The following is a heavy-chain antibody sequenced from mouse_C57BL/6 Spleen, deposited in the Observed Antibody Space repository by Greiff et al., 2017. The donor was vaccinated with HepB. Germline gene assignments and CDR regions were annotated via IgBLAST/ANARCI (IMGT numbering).Heavy chain of an antibody. Sequence: QVQLQQSGAELVRPGTSVKLSCKASGYTFTSYWMHWVKQRPGQGLEWIGVIDPSDSYTNYNQKFKGKATLTVDTSSSTAYMQLSSLTSEDSAVYYCARRIYYAMDYWGQGTSVTVSS. J-gene: IGHJ4*01. CDR1: GYTFTSYW. V-gene: IGHV1-59*01. CDR3: ARRIYYAMDY. CDR2: IDPSDSYT.